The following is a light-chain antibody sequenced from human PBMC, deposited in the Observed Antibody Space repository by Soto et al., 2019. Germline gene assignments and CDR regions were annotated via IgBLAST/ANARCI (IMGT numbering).Light chain of an antibody. J-gene: IGKJ5*01. CDR1: QSVLYSSNNKNY. Sequence: DIVMTQSPDSLPVSLGERATINCTSSQSVLYSSNNKNYLAWYQHKPGQPPRLLIYWASTRESGVPDRFSGSGSGTDFTLTISSLQAEDVAVYYCQQYYSPPLTFGQGTRLEIK. CDR3: QQYYSPPLT. CDR2: WAS. V-gene: IGKV4-1*01.